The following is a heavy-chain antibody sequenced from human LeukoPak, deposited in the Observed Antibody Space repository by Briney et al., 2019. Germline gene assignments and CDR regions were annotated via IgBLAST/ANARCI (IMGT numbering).Heavy chain of an antibody. Sequence: GPTPVNPIETLTLTSIFSGFSLSTSKVGGGWIRQPPGEALEWLALIYWDDDKRYSPSLKSRLTITKDTSKNQVVLTMTNMDPVDTATYYCAHRATAVAGTGWFDPWGQGTLVTVSS. D-gene: IGHD6-19*01. J-gene: IGHJ5*02. CDR2: IYWDDDK. V-gene: IGHV2-5*02. CDR3: AHRATAVAGTGWFDP. CDR1: GFSLSTSKVG.